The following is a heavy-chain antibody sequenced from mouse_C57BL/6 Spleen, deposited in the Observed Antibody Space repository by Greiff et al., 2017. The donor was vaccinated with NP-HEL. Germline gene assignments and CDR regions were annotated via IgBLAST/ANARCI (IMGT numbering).Heavy chain of an antibody. Sequence: QVQLQQSGPELVKPGASVKISCKASGYAFSSSWMNWVKQRPGKGLEWIGRIYPGDGDTNYNGKFKGKATLTADKSSSTADMQLSSLTSEDSAVYFCARLLRYYFDYWGQGTTLTGSS. J-gene: IGHJ2*01. V-gene: IGHV1-82*01. CDR1: GYAFSSSW. CDR2: IYPGDGDT. D-gene: IGHD1-1*01. CDR3: ARLLRYYFDY.